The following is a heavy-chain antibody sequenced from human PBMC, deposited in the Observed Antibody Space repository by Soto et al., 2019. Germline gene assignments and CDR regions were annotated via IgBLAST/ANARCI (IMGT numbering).Heavy chain of an antibody. CDR1: GGTFSSYA. J-gene: IGHJ4*02. CDR3: ARDRGNSSSSGQFDY. V-gene: IGHV1-69*13. Sequence: SVKVSCKASGGTFSSYAISWVRQAPGQGLEWMGGIIPIFGTANYAQKFQGRVTITADESTSTAYMELSSLRSEDTAVYYCARDRGNSSSSGQFDYWGQGTLVTVSS. CDR2: IIPIFGTA. D-gene: IGHD6-6*01.